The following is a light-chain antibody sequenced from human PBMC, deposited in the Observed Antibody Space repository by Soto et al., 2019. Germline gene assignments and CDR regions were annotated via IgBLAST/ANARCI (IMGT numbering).Light chain of an antibody. CDR3: QHYGGMWT. J-gene: IGKJ1*01. CDR1: QRITNR. V-gene: IGKV1-5*01. Sequence: DIQMTQSPSTLSAAVGDRVTITCRASQRITNRLAWYQQKPGKAPKVLIYDASNLESGVPSRFSGSGFGTEFTLTISSLQPDDFASYCCQHYGGMWTFGQGTKVEMK. CDR2: DAS.